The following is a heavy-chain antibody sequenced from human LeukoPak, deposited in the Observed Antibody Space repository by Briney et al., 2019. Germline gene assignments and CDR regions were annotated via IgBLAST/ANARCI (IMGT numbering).Heavy chain of an antibody. Sequence: SETLSLTCTVSGGSISSYYWSWIRQPAGKGLEWIGRIYTSGSTNYNPSLKSRVTMSVDTSKNQFPLKLSSVTAADTAVYYCARLVIDYYYYYMDVWGKGTTVTISS. J-gene: IGHJ6*03. CDR1: GGSISSYY. V-gene: IGHV4-4*07. CDR2: IYTSGST. D-gene: IGHD3-9*01. CDR3: ARLVIDYYYYYMDV.